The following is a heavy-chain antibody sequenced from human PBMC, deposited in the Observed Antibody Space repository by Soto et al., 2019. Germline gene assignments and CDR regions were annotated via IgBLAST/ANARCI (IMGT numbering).Heavy chain of an antibody. CDR2: ISAYNGNT. CDR1: GYTFTSYG. D-gene: IGHD1-7*01. J-gene: IGHJ5*02. Sequence: QVQLVQSGAEVKKPGASVKVSCKASGYTFTSYGISWVRQAPGQGLEWMGWISAYNGNTNYAQKLQGRVTMTTDTSTSSAYMELRSLRSDDTAVYYCARDEGYKWNYGGSWFDPWGQGTLVTVSS. V-gene: IGHV1-18*01. CDR3: ARDEGYKWNYGGSWFDP.